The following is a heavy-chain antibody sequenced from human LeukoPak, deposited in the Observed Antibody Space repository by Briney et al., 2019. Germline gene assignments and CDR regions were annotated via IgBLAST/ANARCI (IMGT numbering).Heavy chain of an antibody. CDR3: AREARGGSCDYVWGSYRYFDY. V-gene: IGHV1-46*01. CDR2: INPSGGST. D-gene: IGHD3-16*02. J-gene: IGHJ4*02. Sequence: EASVKVSCKASGYTFTSYYMHWVRQAPGQGLEWMGIINPSGGSTSYAQKFQGRVTMTRDTSTSTVYMELSSLRSEDTAVYYCAREARGGSCDYVWGSYRYFDYWGQGTLVTVSS. CDR1: GYTFTSYY.